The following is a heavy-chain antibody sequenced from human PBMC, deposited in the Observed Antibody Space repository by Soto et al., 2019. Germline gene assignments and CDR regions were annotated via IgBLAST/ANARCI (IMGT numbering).Heavy chain of an antibody. V-gene: IGHV3-23*01. CDR3: AKGLRHQIAAAGVFDY. CDR1: GFTFSSYG. CDR2: ITGGGGST. D-gene: IGHD6-13*01. J-gene: IGHJ4*02. Sequence: EVQLLESGGGLVQPGGSLRLSCAASGFTFSSYGMNWVRQAAGKGLEWVSGITGGGGSTYYPDSVKGRFTISRDNSNNTLYLQMNSLRADDTAIYYCAKGLRHQIAAAGVFDYWGQGTLVTVSS.